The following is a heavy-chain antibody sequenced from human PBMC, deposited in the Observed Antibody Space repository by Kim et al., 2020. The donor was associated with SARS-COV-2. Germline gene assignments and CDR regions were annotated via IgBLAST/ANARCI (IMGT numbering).Heavy chain of an antibody. CDR2: IYYSGST. V-gene: IGHV4-39*01. CDR1: GGSISSSSYY. J-gene: IGHJ6*02. D-gene: IGHD3-10*01. Sequence: SETLSLTCTVSGGSISSSSYYWGWIRQPPGKGLEWIGSIYYSGSTYYNPSLKSRVTISVDTSKNQFSLKLSSVTAADTAVYYCARRWADRVRELNYYGMDVWGQGTTVTVSS. CDR3: ARRWADRVRELNYYGMDV.